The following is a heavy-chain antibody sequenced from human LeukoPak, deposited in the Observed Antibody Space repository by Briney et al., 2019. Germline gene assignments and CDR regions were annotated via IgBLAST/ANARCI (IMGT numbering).Heavy chain of an antibody. V-gene: IGHV1-69*01. D-gene: IGHD6-13*01. CDR1: GGTFSSYA. J-gene: IGHJ6*02. CDR2: IIPIFGTA. CDR3: ARVGLSQQPEYYYYYYAMDV. Sequence: GSSVKVSCKASGGTFSSYALSWVRQAPGQGFEWMGGIIPIFGTANYAQKFQGRVTITADESTSTAYMELSSLRSEDTAVYYCARVGLSQQPEYYYYYYAMDVWGQGTTVTVSS.